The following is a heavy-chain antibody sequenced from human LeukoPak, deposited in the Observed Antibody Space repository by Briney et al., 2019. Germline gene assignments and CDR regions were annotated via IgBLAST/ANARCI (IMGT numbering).Heavy chain of an antibody. CDR3: AKVSDYDFWSGYYPHFDY. V-gene: IGHV3-23*01. CDR2: ISPGGGTT. J-gene: IGHJ4*02. Sequence: PGGSLRLSCAVSGFAFGSEAMSWVRQSPARGLEWVASISPGGGTTYYADYVKGRFTISRDNSNNSLFVQMNSLRAEDTAVYYCAKVSDYDFWSGYYPHFDYWGQGTLVTVSS. CDR1: GFAFGSEA. D-gene: IGHD3-3*01.